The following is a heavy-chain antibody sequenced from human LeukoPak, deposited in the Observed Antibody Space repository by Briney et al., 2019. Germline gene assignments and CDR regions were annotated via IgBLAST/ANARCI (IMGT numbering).Heavy chain of an antibody. CDR2: IQTGGRT. CDR1: GFTFNNNA. V-gene: IGHV3-66*01. CDR3: VRGRVDLSYFDS. Sequence: GGSLRLSCAASGFTFNNNAMTWVRQAPGKGLEWVSVIQTGGRTYYADSVRGRFTISRDTSENTLYLQMNSLIVEDSAVYFCVRGRVDLSYFDSWGQGTLVTVSP. D-gene: IGHD2-15*01. J-gene: IGHJ4*02.